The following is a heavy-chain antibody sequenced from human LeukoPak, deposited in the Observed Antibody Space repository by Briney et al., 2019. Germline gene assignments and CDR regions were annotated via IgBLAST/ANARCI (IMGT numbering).Heavy chain of an antibody. J-gene: IGHJ4*02. D-gene: IGHD3-22*01. CDR2: ITNSGGNT. CDR1: GFTFSSYA. CDR3: AKDPRYYYDSSGYYSPFYFDY. V-gene: IGHV3-23*01. Sequence: GGSLRLSCAAAGFTFSSYAMSWVRQAPGKGLEWVSGITNSGGNTYYADSVKGRFTISRDNSKNTLYLQMNSLRAEDTAVYYCAKDPRYYYDSSGYYSPFYFDYWGQGTLVTVSS.